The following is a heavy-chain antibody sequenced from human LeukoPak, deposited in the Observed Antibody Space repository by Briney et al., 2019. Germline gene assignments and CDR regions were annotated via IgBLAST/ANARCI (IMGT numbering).Heavy chain of an antibody. J-gene: IGHJ3*02. V-gene: IGHV4-34*01. CDR1: GGSFSGFY. D-gene: IGHD2-15*01. Sequence: SETLSLTCAVYGGSFSGFYWSFIRQSPGKGLEWIGEIGHSGSTNYNPSLKSRVTISVDTSKNQFSLKLSSVTAADTAVYYCCSYGLDAFDIWGQGTMVTVSS. CDR2: IGHSGST. CDR3: CSYGLDAFDI.